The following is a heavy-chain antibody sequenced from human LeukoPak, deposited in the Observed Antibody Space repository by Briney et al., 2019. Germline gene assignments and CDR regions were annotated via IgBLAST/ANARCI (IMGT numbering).Heavy chain of an antibody. D-gene: IGHD4-17*01. CDR3: AKNTTVTIDY. J-gene: IGHJ4*02. CDR2: ISGSGGIT. Sequence: GGSLRLSCAASGLTFSSYGMNWVRQAPGKGLEWVSGISGSGGITYYADSVKGRFSISRDNSKNTLYLQMNSLRAEDTAVYYCAKNTTVTIDYWGQGTLVTVSS. CDR1: GLTFSSYG. V-gene: IGHV3-23*01.